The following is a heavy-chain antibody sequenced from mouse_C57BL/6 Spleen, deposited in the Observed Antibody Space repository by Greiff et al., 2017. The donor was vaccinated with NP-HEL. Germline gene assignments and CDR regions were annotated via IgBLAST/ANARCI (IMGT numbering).Heavy chain of an antibody. J-gene: IGHJ2*01. CDR1: GFTFSDYG. CDR3: ARPHLADYFDY. Sequence: DVQLQESGGGLVKPGGSLKLSCAASGFTFSDYGMHWVRQAPEKGLEWVAYISSGSSTIYYADTVKGRFTISRDNAKNTLFLQMTSLRSEDTAMYYCARPHLADYFDYWGQGTTLTVSS. CDR2: ISSGSSTI. V-gene: IGHV5-17*01.